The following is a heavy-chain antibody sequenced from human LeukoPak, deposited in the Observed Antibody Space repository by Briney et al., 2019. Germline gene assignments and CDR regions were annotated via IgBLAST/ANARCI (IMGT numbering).Heavy chain of an antibody. Sequence: SETLSLTCTVSGGSISSYYWRWIRQPPGKGLEWIGYIYYSGSTNYNPSLKSRVTISVDTSKNQFSLKLSSVTAADTAVYYCARTACSNSYNWFDTWGQGTLVTVSS. J-gene: IGHJ5*02. V-gene: IGHV4-59*01. CDR3: ARTACSNSYNWFDT. CDR2: IYYSGST. D-gene: IGHD4-11*01. CDR1: GGSISSYY.